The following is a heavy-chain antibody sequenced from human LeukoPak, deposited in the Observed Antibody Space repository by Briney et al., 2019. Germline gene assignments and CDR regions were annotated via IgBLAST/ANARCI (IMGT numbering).Heavy chain of an antibody. J-gene: IGHJ4*02. CDR1: GGSISSYY. CDR2: IYYSGST. Sequence: PSETLSLTCTVSGGSISSYYCSWIRQPLGKGLEWLGYIYYSGSTNYNPSVKSRVTISVDKAKNPFSLKLSSVTAADTAVYYCARRVTISGKGFFDHWGQGTLVTVSS. V-gene: IGHV4-59*01. CDR3: ARRVTISGKGFFDH. D-gene: IGHD3-3*01.